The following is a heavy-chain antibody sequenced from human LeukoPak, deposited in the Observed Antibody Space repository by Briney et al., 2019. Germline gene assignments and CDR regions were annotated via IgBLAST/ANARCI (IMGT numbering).Heavy chain of an antibody. CDR3: ARAPNSLYSSDWYFDL. CDR2: ISYDGSNK. CDR1: GFTFSSYA. J-gene: IGHJ2*01. Sequence: GRSLRLSCAASGFTFSSYAMHWVRQTPGKGLKWVAVISYDGSNKYYADSVKGRFTISRDNSKNTLYLQMNSLRAEDTAVYYCARAPNSLYSSDWYFDLWGRGTLVTVSS. V-gene: IGHV3-30-3*01. D-gene: IGHD6-19*01.